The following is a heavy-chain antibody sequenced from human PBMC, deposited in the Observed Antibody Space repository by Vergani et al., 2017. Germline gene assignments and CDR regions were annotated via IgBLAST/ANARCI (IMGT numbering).Heavy chain of an antibody. V-gene: IGHV3-11*06. J-gene: IGHJ4*02. D-gene: IGHD3-3*01. Sequence: QVQLVESGGGLVKPGGSLRLSCAASGFTFSDYYMSWIRQAPGKGLEWVSSISSSSSYIYYADSVKGRFTISRDNSKNTLYLQMNSLRAEDTAVYYCARDPTDYDFWSGYYSYYFDYWGQGTLVTVSS. CDR3: ARDPTDYDFWSGYYSYYFDY. CDR2: ISSSSSYI. CDR1: GFTFSDYY.